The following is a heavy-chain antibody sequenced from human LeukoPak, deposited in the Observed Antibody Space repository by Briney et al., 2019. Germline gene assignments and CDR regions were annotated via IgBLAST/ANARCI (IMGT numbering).Heavy chain of an antibody. V-gene: IGHV4-4*02. CDR3: ATYFYGEYGYYYFDY. D-gene: IGHD4-17*01. Sequence: SDTLSLTCAVSGAFITNSHWWSWARQPPGKGLEWIGEIYHSGTTNYNPSLQSRVTMSVDKSKNQFSLKLSSVTAADTAVYYCATYFYGEYGYYYFDYWGQGTLVTVSS. J-gene: IGHJ4*02. CDR2: IYHSGTT. CDR1: GAFITNSHW.